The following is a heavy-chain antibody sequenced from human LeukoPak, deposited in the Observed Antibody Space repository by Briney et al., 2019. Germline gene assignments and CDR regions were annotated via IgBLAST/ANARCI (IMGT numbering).Heavy chain of an antibody. D-gene: IGHD5-18*01. Sequence: ASVKVSCKASGYTFTSYYMRWVRQAPGQGLEWMGIINPSGGSTSYAQKFQGRVTMPRDTSTSTVYMELSSLRSEDTAVYYCARDRADTAMAINFDYWGQGTLVTVSS. V-gene: IGHV1-46*01. CDR2: INPSGGST. J-gene: IGHJ4*02. CDR3: ARDRADTAMAINFDY. CDR1: GYTFTSYY.